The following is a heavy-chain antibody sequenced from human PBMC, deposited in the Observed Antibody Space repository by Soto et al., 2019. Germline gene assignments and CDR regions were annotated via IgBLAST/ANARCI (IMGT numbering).Heavy chain of an antibody. J-gene: IGHJ4*02. Sequence: EVQLVESGGGLVQPGGSLRLSCVASGFTFSNSWMHWVRQAPGKGLVWVSAISGSGGSTYYADSVKGRFTISRDNSKNTLYLQMNSLRAEDTAVYYCAKDVPPETYWGQGTLVTVSS. CDR1: GFTFSNSW. V-gene: IGHV3-23*04. D-gene: IGHD2-2*01. CDR3: AKDVPPETY. CDR2: ISGSGGST.